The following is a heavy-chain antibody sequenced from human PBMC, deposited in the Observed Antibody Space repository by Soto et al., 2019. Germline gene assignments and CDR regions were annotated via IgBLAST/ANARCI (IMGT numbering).Heavy chain of an antibody. J-gene: IGHJ6*02. CDR2: IYPGDSDT. CDR1: GYSFSTQW. CDR3: ARRQFVRGAAYIHYYAVDV. V-gene: IGHV5-51*01. Sequence: PGESLKISCKGSGYSFSTQWIGWVRQRPGRGLEWMGIIYPGDSDTRYSPSFQGQVTISADKSISTAYLQWSSLKASDTAVYYCARRQFVRGAAYIHYYAVDVWGQGTSVTVSS. D-gene: IGHD6-6*01.